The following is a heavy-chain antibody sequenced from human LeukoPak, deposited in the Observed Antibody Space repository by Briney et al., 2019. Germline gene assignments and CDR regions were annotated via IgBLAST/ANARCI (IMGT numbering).Heavy chain of an antibody. CDR1: GGSFSGYY. V-gene: IGHV4-34*01. CDR3: ARLDTAMVRKYYYYYYMDV. Sequence: PSETLSLTCAVYGGSFSGYYWSWIRQPPGKGLEWIGEINHSGSTNYNPSLKSRVTISVDTSKNQFSLKLSSVTAADTAVYYCARLDTAMVRKYYYYYYMDVWGKGTTVTVSS. CDR2: INHSGST. D-gene: IGHD5-18*01. J-gene: IGHJ6*03.